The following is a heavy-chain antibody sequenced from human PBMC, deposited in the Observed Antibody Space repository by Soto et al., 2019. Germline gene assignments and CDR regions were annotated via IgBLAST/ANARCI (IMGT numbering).Heavy chain of an antibody. CDR1: GLTFNSYS. CDR2: ISSSSRTR. D-gene: IGHD2-2*01. V-gene: IGHV3-48*02. Sequence: AGGSLRLSCAASGLTFNSYSMKWVRQAPGKGLEWVSYISSSSRTRYYADTVKGGFSISRETAKNAVYLQMNRLRDENTAVNNFARAGYCSSSSCYGPFHYYYYGMDVWGQGTTVTVSS. CDR3: ARAGYCSSSSCYGPFHYYYYGMDV. J-gene: IGHJ6*02.